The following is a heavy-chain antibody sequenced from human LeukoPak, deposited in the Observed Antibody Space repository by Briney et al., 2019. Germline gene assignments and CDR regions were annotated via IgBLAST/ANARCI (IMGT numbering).Heavy chain of an antibody. CDR2: IYHSGST. V-gene: IGHV4-38-2*02. CDR1: GYSISSGYY. J-gene: IGHJ5*02. Sequence: SETLSLTCTVSGYSISSGYYWGWIRQPPGQGLDWIGSIYHSGSTYYNPSLKSRVTISVDTSKNQFSLKLSSVTAADTAVYYCARDIPSVSWFDPWGQGTLVTVSS. CDR3: ARDIPSVSWFDP.